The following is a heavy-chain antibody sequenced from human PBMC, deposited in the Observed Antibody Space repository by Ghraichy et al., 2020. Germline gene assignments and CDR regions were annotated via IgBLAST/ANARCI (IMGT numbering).Heavy chain of an antibody. D-gene: IGHD1-14*01. CDR2: ISYSGSA. V-gene: IGHV4-30-4*01. CDR1: GGSISSGDYY. Sequence: SQTLSLTCTVSGGSISSGDYYWSWIRQSPGKGLEWIGYISYSGSAYYNPSLKSRLTLSVDTSRNQFSLNVKSVTATDTAVYYCAAEDRMRAYVASWGQGTLVTVSS. CDR3: AAEDRMRAYVAS. J-gene: IGHJ4*02.